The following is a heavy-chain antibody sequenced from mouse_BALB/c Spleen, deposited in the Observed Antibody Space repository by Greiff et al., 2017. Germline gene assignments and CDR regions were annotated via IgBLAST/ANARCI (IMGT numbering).Heavy chain of an antibody. J-gene: IGHJ2*01. D-gene: IGHD1-2*01. CDR3: ARSLYGDYFDY. Sequence: DVKLEESGGGLVKPGGSLKLSCAASGFAFSSYAMSWVRQTPEKRLEWVASISSGGSTYYPDSVKGRFTISRDNARNSLYLQMSSLRSEDTAMYYCARSLYGDYFDYWGQGTTLTVSS. CDR1: GFAFSSYA. V-gene: IGHV5-6-5*01. CDR2: ISSGGST.